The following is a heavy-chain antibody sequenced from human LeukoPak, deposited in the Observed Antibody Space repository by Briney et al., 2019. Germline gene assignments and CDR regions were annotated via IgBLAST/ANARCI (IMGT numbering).Heavy chain of an antibody. D-gene: IGHD2-15*01. Sequence: GGSLRLSCAASGFTFSSYWMSWVRQAPGKGLEWVANIKQDGSEKYYVDSVKGRFTISRDNAKNSLYLQMNSLRAEDTAVYYCAGDQYGYSAAFDIWGQGTMVTVSS. V-gene: IGHV3-7*01. CDR2: IKQDGSEK. J-gene: IGHJ3*02. CDR3: AGDQYGYSAAFDI. CDR1: GFTFSSYW.